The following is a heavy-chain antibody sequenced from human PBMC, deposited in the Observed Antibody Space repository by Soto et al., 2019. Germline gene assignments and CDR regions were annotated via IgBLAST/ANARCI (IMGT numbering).Heavy chain of an antibody. J-gene: IGHJ4*02. Sequence: GGSLRLSCAASGFTFSSYAMSWVRQAPGKGLEWVSAISGSGGSTYYADSVKGRFTISRDNSKNTLCLQMNSLRAEDTAVYYCAKDTRVVVVPAAIYWGQGTLVTVS. D-gene: IGHD2-2*01. CDR1: GFTFSSYA. V-gene: IGHV3-23*01. CDR2: ISGSGGST. CDR3: AKDTRVVVVPAAIY.